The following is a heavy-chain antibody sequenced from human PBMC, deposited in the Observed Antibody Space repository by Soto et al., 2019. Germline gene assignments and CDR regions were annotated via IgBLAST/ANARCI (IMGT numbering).Heavy chain of an antibody. CDR1: GFTLSTYG. D-gene: IGHD6-6*01. Sequence: GGPLRLSCAASGFTLSTYGMSWVRQAPGKGLEWVSGIGPSGNTYYVDSVKGHFSISRDNSKNTLYLQMNSLRAEDTAVYYCAKKYSSSSRGFDSWGLGTLVTISS. J-gene: IGHJ5*01. CDR3: AKKYSSSSRGFDS. V-gene: IGHV3-23*01. CDR2: IGPSGNT.